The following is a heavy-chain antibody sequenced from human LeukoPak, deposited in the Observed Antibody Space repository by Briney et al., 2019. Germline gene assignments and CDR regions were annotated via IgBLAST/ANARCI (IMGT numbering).Heavy chain of an antibody. Sequence: PSETLSLTCTVSGGSISSSSYYWGWIRQPPGKGLEWIGSIYYSGSAYYNPSLKSRITISVDTSKNQFSLKLSSVTAADTAVYYCARRGIRYGRFDYWGQGTLVTVSS. CDR3: ARRGIRYGRFDY. J-gene: IGHJ4*02. V-gene: IGHV4-39*01. D-gene: IGHD3-16*01. CDR2: IYYSGSA. CDR1: GGSISSSSYY.